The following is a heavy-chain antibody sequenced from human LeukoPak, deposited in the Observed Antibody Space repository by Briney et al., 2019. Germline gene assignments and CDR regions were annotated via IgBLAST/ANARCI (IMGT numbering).Heavy chain of an antibody. CDR3: ARASKVYGGPFQ. CDR2: ISAYNGNT. D-gene: IGHD4-23*01. Sequence: ASVKVSCKASGYTFTSYGISWVRQAPGQGLEWMGWISAYNGNTNYAQKLQGRITMTTDTSTSTAYMELSGLKSDDTAVYYCARASKVYGGPFQWGQGTLVTVSS. CDR1: GYTFTSYG. J-gene: IGHJ4*02. V-gene: IGHV1-18*01.